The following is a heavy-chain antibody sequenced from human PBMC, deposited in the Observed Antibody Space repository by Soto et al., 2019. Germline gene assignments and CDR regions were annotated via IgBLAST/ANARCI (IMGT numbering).Heavy chain of an antibody. Sequence: GGSLRLSCAASGFTFTTAWMIWVRQAPGKGLEWVGHIKTKTEGEATNYATPVKGRFSISRDDSTNTQSLQMNSLKSEDTAVYYCATDLPTAGAGEFDYWGQGTLVTVS. J-gene: IGHJ4*02. CDR1: GFTFTTAW. CDR2: IKTKTEGEAT. D-gene: IGHD6-19*01. V-gene: IGHV3-15*01. CDR3: ATDLPTAGAGEFDY.